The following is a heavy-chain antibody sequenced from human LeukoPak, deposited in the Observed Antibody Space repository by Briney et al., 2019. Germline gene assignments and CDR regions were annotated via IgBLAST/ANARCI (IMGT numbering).Heavy chain of an antibody. Sequence: PGGSLRLSCAASGFTFNIYTMSWVRQAPGKGLEWVSAIVANGVTFYADSVKGRFTISRDNAKNTLYLQMNSLRADDTAIYYCAKGSEQWELYDNWGQGTLVTVSS. D-gene: IGHD1-26*01. J-gene: IGHJ4*02. CDR2: IVANGVT. V-gene: IGHV3-23*01. CDR1: GFTFNIYT. CDR3: AKGSEQWELYDN.